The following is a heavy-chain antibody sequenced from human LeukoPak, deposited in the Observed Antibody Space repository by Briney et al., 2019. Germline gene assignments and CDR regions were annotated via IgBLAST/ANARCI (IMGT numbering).Heavy chain of an antibody. J-gene: IGHJ4*02. V-gene: IGHV4-59*01. CDR1: GGSISSYY. D-gene: IGHD5-18*01. Sequence: SETLSLTCTVSGGSISSYYWSWIRQPPGKGLEWIGYIYNSGNTNYSPSLKSRITISVDTSKKQFSLKLSSVTAADTAVYYCARDRGGYTYSHDYWGQGTLVTVSS. CDR3: ARDRGGYTYSHDY. CDR2: IYNSGNT.